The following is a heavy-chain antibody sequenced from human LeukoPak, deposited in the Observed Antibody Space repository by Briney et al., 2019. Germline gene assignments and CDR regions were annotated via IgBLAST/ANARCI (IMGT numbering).Heavy chain of an antibody. CDR1: GGSISSGGYY. D-gene: IGHD2-15*01. CDR3: ARDLPNKANPEVGYCSGGSCAAGAFDI. V-gene: IGHV4-61*08. Sequence: KPSETLSLTCTVSGGSISSGGYYWSWIRQHPGKGLEWIGYIYYSGSTYYNPSLKSRVTISVDTSKNQFSLKLSSVTAADTAVYYCARDLPNKANPEVGYCSGGSCAAGAFDIWGQGTMVTVSS. CDR2: IYYSGST. J-gene: IGHJ3*02.